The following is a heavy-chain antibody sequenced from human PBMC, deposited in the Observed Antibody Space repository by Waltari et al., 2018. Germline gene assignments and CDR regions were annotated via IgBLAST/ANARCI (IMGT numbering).Heavy chain of an antibody. D-gene: IGHD1-26*01. CDR1: GGSFSGYC. CDR2: SNQSGST. CDR3: ARQPYSGSYYGRDY. Sequence: QVQLQQWGAGLLKPSETLSLTCAVYGGSFSGYCWSWIRPPPGQGLEWIGESNQSGSTNDNPSLKSRVTISVDTSKNQFSLKLSSVTAADTAVYYCARQPYSGSYYGRDYWGQGTLVTVSS. V-gene: IGHV4-34*01. J-gene: IGHJ4*02.